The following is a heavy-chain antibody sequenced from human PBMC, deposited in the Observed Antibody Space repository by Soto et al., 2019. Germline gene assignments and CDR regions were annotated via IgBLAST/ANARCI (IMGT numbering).Heavy chain of an antibody. V-gene: IGHV3-7*03. Sequence: PGGSLRLSCAASGFTFSSYWMHWVRQAPGKGLVWVANIKQDGSEKYYVDPVKGRFTISRDNAKNSLYLQMNSLRAEDTAVYYCARKGYYDFWSGYYPHVHFDYWGQGTLVTVSS. J-gene: IGHJ4*02. CDR1: GFTFSSYW. D-gene: IGHD3-3*01. CDR3: ARKGYYDFWSGYYPHVHFDY. CDR2: IKQDGSEK.